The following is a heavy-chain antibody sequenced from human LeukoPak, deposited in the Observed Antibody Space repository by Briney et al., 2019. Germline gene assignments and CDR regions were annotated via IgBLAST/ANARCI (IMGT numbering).Heavy chain of an antibody. CDR3: ARDSGIQLWLDY. V-gene: IGHV3-33*01. D-gene: IGHD5-18*01. CDR1: GFTFSSYG. J-gene: IGHJ4*02. Sequence: GGSLRLSCAASGFTFSSYGMLWVRQAPGKGLEWVAVIWYDGSNKYYADSVKGRFTISRDNSKNTLYLQMNSLRAEDTAVYYCARDSGIQLWLDYWGQGTLVTVYS. CDR2: IWYDGSNK.